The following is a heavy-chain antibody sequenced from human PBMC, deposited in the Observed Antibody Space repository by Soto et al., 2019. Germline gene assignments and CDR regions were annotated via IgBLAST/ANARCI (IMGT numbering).Heavy chain of an antibody. Sequence: SETLSLTCTVSGVSVSSDNYYWTWIRQPPGKGLEWIGYIYSSGSTNYNPSLKSRVTISLDTSSNQFSLKLTSVTAADTAVYYCARDIRGYSRAFDYWGQGTLVTVSS. V-gene: IGHV4-61*01. CDR3: ARDIRGYSRAFDY. CDR2: IYSSGST. J-gene: IGHJ4*02. CDR1: GVSVSSDNYY. D-gene: IGHD5-18*01.